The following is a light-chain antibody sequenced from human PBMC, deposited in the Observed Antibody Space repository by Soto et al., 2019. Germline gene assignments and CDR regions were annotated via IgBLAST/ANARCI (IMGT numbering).Light chain of an antibody. CDR3: QQCHNAGST. Sequence: IVMTQSPATLSVSPGGRASLSCRASQSVSNNLAWYQQKPGQAPRLLIYGASTRAAGIPGRFSGSGSGTEFTLIISRLQSDDFAVYYCQQCHNAGSTFGQGTKVDI. CDR2: GAS. V-gene: IGKV3-15*01. CDR1: QSVSNN. J-gene: IGKJ1*01.